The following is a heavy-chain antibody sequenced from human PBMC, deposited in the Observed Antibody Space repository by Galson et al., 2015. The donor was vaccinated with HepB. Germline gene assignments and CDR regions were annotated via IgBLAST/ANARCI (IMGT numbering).Heavy chain of an antibody. CDR2: IWYDGSNK. CDR1: GFTISRYG. J-gene: IGHJ4*02. V-gene: IGHV3-33*03. CDR3: AANFDF. Sequence: SLRLSCAGSGFTISRYGMHWVRQAPGKGLEWVAVIWYDGSNKYYGDSVKGRFIISRDDSKNTVYLQMNSLRAEDTALYYCAANFDFWGQGTLVTVSS.